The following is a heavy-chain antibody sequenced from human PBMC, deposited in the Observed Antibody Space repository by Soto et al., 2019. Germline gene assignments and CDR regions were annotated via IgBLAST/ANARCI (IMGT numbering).Heavy chain of an antibody. J-gene: IGHJ5*02. V-gene: IGHV4-34*01. Sequence: QVQLQQWGAGLLKPSETLSLTCAFYGGSFNNYYWSWIRQPPGKGLEWIGEINHVGSPKYNPSLKSRVIMSVDTPKNQFSLNLTSVTAADTAIYFCARRRIFVPSWFDPWGQGTLVTVSS. CDR2: INHVGSP. D-gene: IGHD6-6*01. CDR1: GGSFNNYY. CDR3: ARRRIFVPSWFDP.